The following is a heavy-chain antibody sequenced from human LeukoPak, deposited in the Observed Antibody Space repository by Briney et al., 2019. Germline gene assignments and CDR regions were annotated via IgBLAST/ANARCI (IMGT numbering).Heavy chain of an antibody. D-gene: IGHD5-18*01. CDR1: GFTVSSSY. V-gene: IGHV3-53*01. Sequence: GGSLRLSCAASGFTVSSSYMSWVRQAPGKGLEWVSLIYSGGSTYYAASVKGRFTISRDSSKNTLYLQMNSLRPEDTAVYYCAKGYNYAYEYWGQGTLVTVSS. J-gene: IGHJ4*02. CDR2: IYSGGST. CDR3: AKGYNYAYEY.